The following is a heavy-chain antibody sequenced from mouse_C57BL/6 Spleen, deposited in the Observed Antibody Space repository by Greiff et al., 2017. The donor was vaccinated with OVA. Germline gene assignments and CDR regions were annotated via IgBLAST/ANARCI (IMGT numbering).Heavy chain of an antibody. D-gene: IGHD1-3*01. V-gene: IGHV1-59*01. CDR1: GYTFTSYW. Sequence: VQLQQPGAELVRPGTSVKLSCKASGYTFTSYWMHWVKQRPGQGLEWIGVIDPSDSYTNYNQKFKGKATLTVDTSSSTAYLQLSSLTSEDSAVYYCARGLTSYYAMDYWGQGTSVTVSS. CDR3: ARGLTSYYAMDY. J-gene: IGHJ4*01. CDR2: IDPSDSYT.